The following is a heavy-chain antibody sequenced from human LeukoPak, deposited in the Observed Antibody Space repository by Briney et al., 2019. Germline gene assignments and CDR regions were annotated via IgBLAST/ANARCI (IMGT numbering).Heavy chain of an antibody. CDR3: ARLAYYYDSSGYCTAFDI. J-gene: IGHJ3*02. V-gene: IGHV4-39*01. Sequence: PSETLSLTCTVSDGSMSSTSYHWGWIRQAPGKALEWIGSMSYSISYSGTTYYNPSLQSRVTMSVDTSNNQFSLRLSTVTAADTAVYYCARLAYYYDSSGYCTAFDIWGQGTMVTVSS. CDR1: DGSMSSTSYH. CDR2: MSYSISYSGTT. D-gene: IGHD3-22*01.